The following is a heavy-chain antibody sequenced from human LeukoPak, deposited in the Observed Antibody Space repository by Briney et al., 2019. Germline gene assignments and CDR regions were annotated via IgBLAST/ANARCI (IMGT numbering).Heavy chain of an antibody. J-gene: IGHJ4*02. CDR3: ARDRRRYCSSTSCYNFDY. CDR1: GFTFSSYA. CDR2: ISYDGGNK. Sequence: PGRSLRLSCAASGFTFSSYAMHWVRQAPGKGLEWVAVISYDGGNKYYADSVKGRFTISRDNSKNTLYLQMNSLRAEDTAVYYCARDRRRYCSSTSCYNFDYWGQGTLVTVSS. D-gene: IGHD2-2*02. V-gene: IGHV3-30-3*01.